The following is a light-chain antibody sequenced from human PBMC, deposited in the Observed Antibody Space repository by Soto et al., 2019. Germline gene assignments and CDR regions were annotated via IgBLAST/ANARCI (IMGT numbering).Light chain of an antibody. V-gene: IGLV2-14*01. CDR1: SSDVGGYNY. Sequence: QSALTQPASVSGSPGQSITISCTGTSSDVGGYNYVAWYQQLPGKAPKLMIYEVSNRPSGVSDRFSGSKSGNTASLTISGLQAEDEADYYCSSYTIRTTPVFGGGTKVTVL. CDR2: EVS. CDR3: SSYTIRTTPV. J-gene: IGLJ2*01.